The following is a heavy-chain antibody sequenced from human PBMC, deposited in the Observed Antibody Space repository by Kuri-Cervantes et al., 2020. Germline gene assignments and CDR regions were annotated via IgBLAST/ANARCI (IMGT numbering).Heavy chain of an antibody. CDR1: GDSFNRGDYY. Sequence: SETLSLTCTVSGDSFNRGDYYWSWVRQPPGKGLEWTGSLHYSGNTYHNPSLKSRLTISVDTSQNQFSLKLSSVTAADTAVYYCARLAYYYDSSGYLEREAFDIWGQGTMVTVSS. CDR3: ARLAYYYDSSGYLEREAFDI. CDR2: LHYSGNT. V-gene: IGHV4-39*01. D-gene: IGHD3-22*01. J-gene: IGHJ3*02.